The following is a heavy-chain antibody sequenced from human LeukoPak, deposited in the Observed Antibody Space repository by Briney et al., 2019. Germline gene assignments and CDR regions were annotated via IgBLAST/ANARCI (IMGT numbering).Heavy chain of an antibody. CDR2: INPSGGST. V-gene: IGHV1-46*03. Sequence: ASVKASCKASGYTFTSYYMHWVRQAPGQGLEWMGIINPSGGSTSYAQKFQGRVTMTRDTSTSTVYMELSSLRSEDTAVYYCARAPGEGHDYYYYYYMDVWGKGTTVTVSS. J-gene: IGHJ6*03. D-gene: IGHD1-1*01. CDR1: GYTFTSYY. CDR3: ARAPGEGHDYYYYYYMDV.